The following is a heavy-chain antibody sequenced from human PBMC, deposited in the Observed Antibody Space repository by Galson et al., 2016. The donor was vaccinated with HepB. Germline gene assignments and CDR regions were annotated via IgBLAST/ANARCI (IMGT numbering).Heavy chain of an antibody. CDR3: ASYLLQSWAGSDDFDT. CDR2: IFNSGST. D-gene: IGHD4-11*01. Sequence: ETLSLTCAVSGGSISRNNWWRWVRPPPGQRLVWIVEIFNSGSTNYNPSLKSRVSISVDKSTNHYSLKLISVTAADTAMYYCASYLLQSWAGSDDFDTWGLGTMVTVSS. V-gene: IGHV4-4*02. CDR1: GGSISRNNW. J-gene: IGHJ3*02.